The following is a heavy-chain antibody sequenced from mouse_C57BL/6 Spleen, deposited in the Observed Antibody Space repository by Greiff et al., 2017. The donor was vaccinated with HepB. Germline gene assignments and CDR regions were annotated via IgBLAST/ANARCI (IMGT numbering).Heavy chain of an antibody. V-gene: IGHV1-80*01. J-gene: IGHJ3*01. CDR3: ARGGGSYCGSSYGGGFAY. D-gene: IGHD1-1*01. Sequence: QVQLQQSGAELVKPGASVKISCKASGYAFSSYWMNWVKQRPGKGLEWIGQIYPGDGDTNYNGKFKGKATLTADKSSSTAYMQLSSLTSEDSAVYVCARGGGSYCGSSYGGGFAYWGQGTLVTVSA. CDR2: IYPGDGDT. CDR1: GYAFSSYW.